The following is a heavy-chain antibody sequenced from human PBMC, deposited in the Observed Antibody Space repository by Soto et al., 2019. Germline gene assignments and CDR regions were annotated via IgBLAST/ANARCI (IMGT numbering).Heavy chain of an antibody. V-gene: IGHV3-30*03. CDR1: GFIYSSCA. Sequence: QVQLVESGGGVVQPGRSLRLSCSASGFIYSSCAMHWVRQVPGKGLEWLAVVSHDGTLYPYADSVKGRFTISRDNSRKMLFLPMNSLRPDDTAVYYCVTARSDTWSFDYWGQGTLVTVSS. CDR2: VSHDGTLY. D-gene: IGHD3-10*01. CDR3: VTARSDTWSFDY. J-gene: IGHJ4*02.